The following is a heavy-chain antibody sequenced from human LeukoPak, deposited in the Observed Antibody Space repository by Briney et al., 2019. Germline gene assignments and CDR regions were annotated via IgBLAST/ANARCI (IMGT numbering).Heavy chain of an antibody. Sequence: SETLSLTCTVSGGSISSYYWSWIRQPPGNGLEWIGYIYYSGSTNYNPSLKSRVTISVDTSKNQFSLKLSSVTAADTAVYYCARETGYYYGSGSNTNAIDIWGQGTMVTVSS. D-gene: IGHD3-10*01. CDR2: IYYSGST. CDR1: GGSISSYY. J-gene: IGHJ3*02. V-gene: IGHV4-59*01. CDR3: ARETGYYYGSGSNTNAIDI.